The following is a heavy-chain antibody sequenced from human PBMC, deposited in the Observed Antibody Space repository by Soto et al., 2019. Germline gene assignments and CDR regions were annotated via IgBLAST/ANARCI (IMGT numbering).Heavy chain of an antibody. J-gene: IGHJ4*02. CDR3: ARGSGNLYYFHY. Sequence: EVQLVESGGGLMQPGGSLRLSCAASGFNVSTNYMTWVRQAPGKGLEWVSVIYSGGTTYYADSVKGRFIISRDNFKNTLYLQMNNLRAEDTTLYYCARGSGNLYYFHYWGQGTLVTVSS. V-gene: IGHV3-53*01. CDR1: GFNVSTNY. D-gene: IGHD1-26*01. CDR2: IYSGGTT.